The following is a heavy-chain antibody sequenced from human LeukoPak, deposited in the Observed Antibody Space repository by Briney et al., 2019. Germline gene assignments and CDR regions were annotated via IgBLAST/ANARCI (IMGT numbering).Heavy chain of an antibody. V-gene: IGHV3-21*01. J-gene: IGHJ6*03. CDR3: ARRGTTVVTPGYYYYYMDV. CDR2: ISSSSSYI. CDR1: GFTFSSYS. Sequence: GGSLRLSCAASGFTFSSYSMNWVRQAPGKGLEWVSSISSSSSYIYYADSVKGRFTISRDNAKNSLYLQMNSLRAEDTAVYYCARRGTTVVTPGYYYYYMDVWGKGTTVTISS. D-gene: IGHD4-23*01.